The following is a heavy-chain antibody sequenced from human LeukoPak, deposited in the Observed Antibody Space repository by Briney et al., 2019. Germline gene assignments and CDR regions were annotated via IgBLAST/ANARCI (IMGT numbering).Heavy chain of an antibody. Sequence: ASVKVSFKASGYTFTTYYIHWVRQAPGQGLEWMVLINPSGGSTSYAQKFQGRLTMTSDTSTSTVYMELSSLRSEDTAVYYCAREKDSSGYFYFVYWGQGTLVTVSS. V-gene: IGHV1-46*01. CDR2: INPSGGST. CDR3: AREKDSSGYFYFVY. D-gene: IGHD3-22*01. J-gene: IGHJ4*02. CDR1: GYTFTTYY.